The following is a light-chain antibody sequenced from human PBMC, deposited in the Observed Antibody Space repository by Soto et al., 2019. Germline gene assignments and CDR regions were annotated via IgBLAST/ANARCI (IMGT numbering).Light chain of an antibody. CDR1: QRLSGSY. CDR2: GAS. Sequence: EVVVTQTPGTLSVYTEKRATVCCRASQRLSGSYIAWYQQRPAQAPRLLIYGASTRATGIADRFSGSGSGSDFTLTISRLEPEDFALYFCPQTGSAPWTFGQVAKV. CDR3: PQTGSAPWT. J-gene: IGKJ1*01. V-gene: IGKV3-20*01.